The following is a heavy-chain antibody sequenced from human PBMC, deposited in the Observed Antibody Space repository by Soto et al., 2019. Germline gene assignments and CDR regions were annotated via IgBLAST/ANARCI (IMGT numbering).Heavy chain of an antibody. CDR3: AKGPILGRSWYGGY. CDR1: GFTFSSYW. J-gene: IGHJ4*02. D-gene: IGHD6-13*01. Sequence: GGSLRLSCAASGFTFSSYWMRWVRQAPGKGLEWVSRINSDGSSTSYADSVKGRFTISRDNAKNTLHLQMNSLGAEDTAVYYCAKGPILGRSWYGGYWGQGTLVTVSS. V-gene: IGHV3-74*01. CDR2: INSDGSST.